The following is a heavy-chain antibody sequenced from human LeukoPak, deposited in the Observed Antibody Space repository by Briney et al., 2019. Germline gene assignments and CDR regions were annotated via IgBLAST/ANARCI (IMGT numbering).Heavy chain of an antibody. CDR2: IWYDGSNK. D-gene: IGHD3-10*01. CDR1: GFTFSSYG. J-gene: IGHJ4*02. CDR3: ARANLWFGERLGFDY. V-gene: IGHV3-33*08. Sequence: GGSLRLSCAASGFTFSSYGMHWVRQAPGKGLKWVAVIWYDGSNKYYADSVKGRFTISRDNSKNTLYLQMNSLRAEDTAVYYCARANLWFGERLGFDYWGQGTLVTVSS.